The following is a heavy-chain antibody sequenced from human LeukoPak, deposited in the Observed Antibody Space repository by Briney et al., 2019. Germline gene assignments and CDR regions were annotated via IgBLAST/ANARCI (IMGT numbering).Heavy chain of an antibody. D-gene: IGHD3-22*01. V-gene: IGHV3-53*01. J-gene: IGHJ4*02. CDR2: IYSGGTK. CDR1: GFTFSSYA. CDR3: ATYYDSSGYLGY. Sequence: GGSLRLSCAASGFTFSSYAMSWVRQAPGKGLEWVSVIYSGGTKYYADSVKGRFTISRDNSKNTLYLQMNSLRAEDTAVYYCATYYDSSGYLGYWGQGTLVTVSS.